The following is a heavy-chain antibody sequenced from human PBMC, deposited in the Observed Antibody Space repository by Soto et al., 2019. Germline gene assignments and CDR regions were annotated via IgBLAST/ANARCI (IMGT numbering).Heavy chain of an antibody. J-gene: IGHJ4*02. CDR3: AHRVLRTVFGLVTTTAIYFDF. CDR2: IYWDDDK. D-gene: IGHD3-3*01. CDR1: GFSLTTSGVG. Sequence: QITLNESGPTVVRPTETLTLTCRFSGFSLTTSGVGVGWVRQSPGKAPEWLALIYWDDDKRYSESLKSRLTITTDTSKTQVVLTVANLDPTDTATYYCAHRVLRTVFGLVTTTAIYFDFWGQGTPVAVSS. V-gene: IGHV2-5*02.